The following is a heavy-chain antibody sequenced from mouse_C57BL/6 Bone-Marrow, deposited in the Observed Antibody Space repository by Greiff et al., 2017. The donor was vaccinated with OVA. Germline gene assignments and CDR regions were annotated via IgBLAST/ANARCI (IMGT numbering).Heavy chain of an antibody. Sequence: QVQLKESGAELARPGASVKLSCKASGYTFTSYGISWVKQRTGQGLEWIGEIYPRSGNTYYNEKFKGKATLTADKSSSTAYMELRRLTSEDSAVYFCARGGASYWYFDVWGTGTTVTVSS. V-gene: IGHV1-81*01. CDR1: GYTFTSYG. CDR2: IYPRSGNT. CDR3: ARGGASYWYFDV. J-gene: IGHJ1*03.